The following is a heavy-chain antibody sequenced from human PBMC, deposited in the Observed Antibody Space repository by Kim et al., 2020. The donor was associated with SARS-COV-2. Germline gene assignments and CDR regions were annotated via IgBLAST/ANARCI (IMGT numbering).Heavy chain of an antibody. CDR3: AKDRCSSPNCAFDI. Sequence: GGSLRLSCAASGLTFSSYAMSWVRQAPGKGLEWVSAISNSDGSTYYADSMKGRFTISRDNSKNTLYLQMSSLKVGDTAVYYCAKDRCSSPNCAFDIWGQGTMISVSS. J-gene: IGHJ3*02. V-gene: IGHV3-23*01. D-gene: IGHD6-13*01. CDR2: ISNSDGST. CDR1: GLTFSSYA.